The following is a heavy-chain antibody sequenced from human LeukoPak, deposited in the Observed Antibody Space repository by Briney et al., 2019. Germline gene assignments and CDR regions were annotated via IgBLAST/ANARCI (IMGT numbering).Heavy chain of an antibody. Sequence: PGGSLRLSCAASGFTFSNAWMNWVRQAPGKGLEWVGRIKSKTDGGTTDYAAPVKGRFTISRDDSKNTLYLRMNSLKTEDTAVYYCTTDWDYDSSGNLFDYWGQGTLVTVSS. CDR2: IKSKTDGGTT. CDR1: GFTFSNAW. J-gene: IGHJ4*02. CDR3: TTDWDYDSSGNLFDY. D-gene: IGHD3-22*01. V-gene: IGHV3-15*07.